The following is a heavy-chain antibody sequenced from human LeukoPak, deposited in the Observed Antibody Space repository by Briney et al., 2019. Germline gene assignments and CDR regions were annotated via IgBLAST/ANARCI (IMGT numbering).Heavy chain of an antibody. CDR3: ARTTEPVAHAFDY. CDR1: RGSMNSYY. V-gene: IGHV4-4*07. J-gene: IGHJ4*02. Sequence: SETLSLTCPVSRGSMNSYYWTWIRQPAGKGLEWIGRINTRGSTNYSPSLKSRVTMSVDSSKNQLSLMLNSVTAADTAVYYCARTTEPVAHAFDYWGQGTLVTVSS. D-gene: IGHD6-19*01. CDR2: INTRGST.